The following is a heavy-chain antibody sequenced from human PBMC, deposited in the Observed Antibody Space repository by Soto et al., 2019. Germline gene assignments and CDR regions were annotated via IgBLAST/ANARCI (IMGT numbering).Heavy chain of an antibody. CDR3: ARDEVLFDGGRCYGVPLDV. Sequence: EVQLVESGGGLVQPGGSLRLSCAASGFTVSSKYMSGVRQAPGKGLEWVSLIQSGGPTYYADSVKGRFTISRDTDENPVHRQMDSLRAEDTAVYYCARDEVLFDGGRCYGVPLDVWGKGTTGTVYS. CDR1: GFTVSSKY. V-gene: IGHV3-66*01. J-gene: IGHJ6*04. CDR2: IQSGGPT. D-gene: IGHD2-15*01.